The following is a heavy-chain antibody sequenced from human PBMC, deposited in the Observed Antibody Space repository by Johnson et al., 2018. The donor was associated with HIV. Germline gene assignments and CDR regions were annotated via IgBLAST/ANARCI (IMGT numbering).Heavy chain of an antibody. V-gene: IGHV3-53*01. D-gene: IGHD3-16*01. CDR1: GFTVSASS. CDR2: IYTGDST. CDR3: AISIPRPGWGDAFDI. J-gene: IGHJ3*02. Sequence: VQLVESGGGLIQPGGPLRLSCAASGFTVSASSMIWVRQAPGEGLKWVSLIYTGDSTSYADSVKGRFTISTDTSKNTLYLQMNALRAEDTAVYYCAISIPRPGWGDAFDIWGQGTMVTVSS.